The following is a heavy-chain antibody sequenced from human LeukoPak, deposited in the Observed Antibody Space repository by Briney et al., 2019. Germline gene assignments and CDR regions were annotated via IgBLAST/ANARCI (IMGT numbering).Heavy chain of an antibody. Sequence: SETLSLTCAVYGGSFSGYYWSWIRQPPGKGLEWIGEINHSGSTNYNPSLKSRVTTSVDTSKNQFSLKLSSVTAADTAVYYCARGGVLLWFGGRRRNYYMDVWGKGTTVTVSS. J-gene: IGHJ6*03. CDR1: GGSFSGYY. CDR3: ARGGVLLWFGGRRRNYYMDV. CDR2: INHSGST. V-gene: IGHV4-34*01. D-gene: IGHD3-10*01.